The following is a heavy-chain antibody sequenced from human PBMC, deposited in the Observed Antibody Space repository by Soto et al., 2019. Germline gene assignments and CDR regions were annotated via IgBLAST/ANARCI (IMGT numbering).Heavy chain of an antibody. V-gene: IGHV1-18*01. Sequence: QVQLVQSGAEVKKPGASVKVSCKASGYTFTSYGISWVRQAPGQGLEWMGWISDYNGNTNYAHKLQGRVTMTTDTPTSTAHMELRSLRSNDTSVYYCASLHREKSLDYGGQGTLVTVSS. CDR1: GYTFTSYG. CDR3: ASLHREKSLDY. D-gene: IGHD4-4*01. J-gene: IGHJ4*02. CDR2: ISDYNGNT.